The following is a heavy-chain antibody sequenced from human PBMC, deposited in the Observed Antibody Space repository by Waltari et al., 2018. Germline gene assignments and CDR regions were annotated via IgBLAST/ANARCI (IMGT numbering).Heavy chain of an antibody. CDR3: ARQRAAAGTDYFDY. V-gene: IGHV4-38-2*01. CDR2: IYHSGST. CDR1: GYSISSGYY. J-gene: IGHJ4*02. D-gene: IGHD6-13*01. Sequence: QVQLPESGPGLVKPSETLSLTCAVSGYSISSGYYWGWLRQPPGKGLEWIGSIYHSGSTYYNPSLKSRVTISVDTSKNQFSLKLSSVTAADTAVYYCARQRAAAGTDYFDYWGQGTLVTVSS.